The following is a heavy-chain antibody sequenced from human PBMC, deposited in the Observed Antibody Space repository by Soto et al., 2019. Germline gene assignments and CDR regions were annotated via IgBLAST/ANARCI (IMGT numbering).Heavy chain of an antibody. J-gene: IGHJ4*02. CDR1: GYTFTGYY. CDR3: ARGPGSDSYYYY. V-gene: IGHV1-2*04. Sequence: ASVKVSCKASGYTFTGYYMHWVRQAPGQGLEWMGWINPNSGGTNYAQKFQGWVTMTRDTSISTAYMELSRLRSDDTAVYFCARGPGSDSYYYYWGLGTLVTVSS. CDR2: INPNSGGT. D-gene: IGHD4-4*01.